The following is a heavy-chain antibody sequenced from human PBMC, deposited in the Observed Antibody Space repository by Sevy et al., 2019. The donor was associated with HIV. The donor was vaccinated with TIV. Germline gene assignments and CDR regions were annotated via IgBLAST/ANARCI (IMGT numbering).Heavy chain of an antibody. Sequence: GGSLRLSCAASGFTFSTYWMSWFRQAPGKGLEWVANINEDGTEKVYVDSVKGRFTMSRDNAKNSLYLQMNSLRAEDAAGYYCARDNATVSRRGLRYYYYGTDVCGQGTTVTVSS. J-gene: IGHJ6*02. D-gene: IGHD2-2*01. CDR2: INEDGTEK. CDR3: ARDNATVSRRGLRYYYYGTDV. CDR1: GFTFSTYW. V-gene: IGHV3-7*01.